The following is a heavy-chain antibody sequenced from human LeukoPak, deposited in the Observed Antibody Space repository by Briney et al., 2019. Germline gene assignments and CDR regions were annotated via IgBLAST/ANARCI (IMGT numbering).Heavy chain of an antibody. CDR3: ARDHMSGAAQDIDY. CDR1: EFTFSSYG. Sequence: GRSLRLSCAASEFTFSSYGMHWVRQAPGKGLEWVAVIWYDGSNKYYADSVKGRFTISRDISKNTLYLQMNSLRAEDTAVYYCARDHMSGAAQDIDYWGQGTLVTVSS. J-gene: IGHJ4*02. CDR2: IWYDGSNK. V-gene: IGHV3-33*01. D-gene: IGHD6-6*01.